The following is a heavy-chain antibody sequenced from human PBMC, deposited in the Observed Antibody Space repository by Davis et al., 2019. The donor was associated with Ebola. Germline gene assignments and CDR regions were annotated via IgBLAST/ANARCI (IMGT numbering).Heavy chain of an antibody. V-gene: IGHV3-30*02. CDR1: GFTFSSYG. Sequence: GESLKISCAASGFTFSSYGMHWVRQAPGKGLEWVAFIRYDGSNKYYADSVKGRFTISRDNSKNTLYLQMNSLRAEDTAVYYCAKVAGYSSSWYVGYNGMDVWGQGTTVTVSS. J-gene: IGHJ6*02. D-gene: IGHD6-13*01. CDR2: IRYDGSNK. CDR3: AKVAGYSSSWYVGYNGMDV.